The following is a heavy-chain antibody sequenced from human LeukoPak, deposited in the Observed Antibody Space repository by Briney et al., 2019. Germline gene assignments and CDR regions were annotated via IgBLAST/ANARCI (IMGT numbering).Heavy chain of an antibody. CDR1: GFTFSSYG. J-gene: IGHJ3*02. V-gene: IGHV3-23*01. D-gene: IGHD5-12*01. CDR3: AKARQGYDFDI. CDR2: ISGSGGTT. Sequence: AGSLRLSCAVSGFTFSSYGMTWVRQAPGKGLEWVSGISGSGGTTHYADSVKGRFTISRDNSKNTLYLQMRSLRAEDTAVYFCAKARQGYDFDIWGQGTMVTVSS.